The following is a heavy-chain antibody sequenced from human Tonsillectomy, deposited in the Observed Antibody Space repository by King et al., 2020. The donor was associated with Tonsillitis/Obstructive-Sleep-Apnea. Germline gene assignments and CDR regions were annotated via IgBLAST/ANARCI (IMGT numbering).Heavy chain of an antibody. V-gene: IGHV3-33*01. CDR2: IWYDGSNK. D-gene: IGHD3-16*01. CDR3: ARWGDGRRVDY. CDR1: GFTFSSYG. J-gene: IGHJ4*02. Sequence: VQLVESGGGVVQPGRSLRLSCAASGFTFSSYGMNWVRQAPGKGLEWVAVIWYDGSNKYYVDSVKGRFTISRDNSKNMLWLQMNRLRAEDTGVYYCARWGDGRRVDYWGQGALVTVSS.